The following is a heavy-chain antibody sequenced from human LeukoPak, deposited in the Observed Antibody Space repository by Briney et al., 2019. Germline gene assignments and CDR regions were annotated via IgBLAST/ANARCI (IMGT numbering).Heavy chain of an antibody. CDR1: GVTSIRNS. Sequence: PGGSPRLSCAASGVTSIRNSTNWVRQAPGGGLVWVSSIITSSIYIYYSDSVMGRFTISRDNANNSLYLQMNSLRAEDSAVYYCARGRQNSGSYSDAFDIWGQGTMVTVSS. CDR2: IITSSIYI. D-gene: IGHD1-26*01. CDR3: ARGRQNSGSYSDAFDI. V-gene: IGHV3-21*01. J-gene: IGHJ3*02.